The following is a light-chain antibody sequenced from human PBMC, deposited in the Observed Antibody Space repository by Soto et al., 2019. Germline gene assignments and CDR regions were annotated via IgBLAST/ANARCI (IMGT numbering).Light chain of an antibody. J-gene: IGKJ2*01. Sequence: ETVLTQSPGTLSLSPGERATLSCRASQSVRSSYLAWYQQKPGQAPRLLIYGASSRATGIPDRFSGSGSGTDFTLTISRLEPEDFAVYYCQQYGSSPYTFGQGTKLEIK. CDR3: QQYGSSPYT. V-gene: IGKV3-20*01. CDR2: GAS. CDR1: QSVRSSY.